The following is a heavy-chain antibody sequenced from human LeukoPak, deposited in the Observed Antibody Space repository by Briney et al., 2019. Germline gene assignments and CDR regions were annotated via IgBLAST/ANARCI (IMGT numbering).Heavy chain of an antibody. J-gene: IGHJ4*02. CDR3: ARLSAYCGGDCPSDY. D-gene: IGHD2-21*02. V-gene: IGHV1-2*02. Sequence: ASVTVSCKASGYTFTGYYMHWVRQAPGQGLEWMGWINPNSGGTNYAQKFQGRVTMTRDTSISTAYMELSRLRSDDTAVYYCARLSAYCGGDCPSDYWGQGTLVTVSS. CDR1: GYTFTGYY. CDR2: INPNSGGT.